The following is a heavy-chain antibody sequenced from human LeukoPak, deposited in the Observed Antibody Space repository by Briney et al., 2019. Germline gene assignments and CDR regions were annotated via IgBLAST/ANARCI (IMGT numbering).Heavy chain of an antibody. J-gene: IGHJ4*02. CDR1: GGSFSGYY. Sequence: SETLSLTCAVYGGSFSGYYWSWIRQPPGKGLEWIGEINHSGSTNYNPSLKSRVTISVDTSKNQFSLKLSSVTAADTAVYYCARGPAYYDSSGYLDYWGQGTLVTVSS. CDR2: INHSGST. CDR3: ARGPAYYDSSGYLDY. D-gene: IGHD3-22*01. V-gene: IGHV4-34*01.